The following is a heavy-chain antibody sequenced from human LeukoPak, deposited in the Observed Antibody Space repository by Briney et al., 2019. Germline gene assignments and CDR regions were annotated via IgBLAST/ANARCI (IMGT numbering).Heavy chain of an antibody. D-gene: IGHD2-8*01. CDR1: GFTFSSYG. V-gene: IGHV3-30*02. J-gene: IGHJ4*02. CDR3: AKLPIVLMVYA. Sequence: GGSLRLSCAASGFTFSSYGMHWVRQAPGKGLEWVAFIRYDGGNKYYADSVKGRFTISRDNSKNTLYLQMNSLRAEDTAVYYCAKLPIVLMVYAWGQGTLVTVSS. CDR2: IRYDGGNK.